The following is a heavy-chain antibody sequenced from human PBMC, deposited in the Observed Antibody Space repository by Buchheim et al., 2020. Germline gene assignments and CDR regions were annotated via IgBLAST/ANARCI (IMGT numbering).Heavy chain of an antibody. D-gene: IGHD5-24*01. J-gene: IGHJ4*02. CDR2: INPSGGST. V-gene: IGHV1-46*01. CDR3: ARGVRVLEMVTIGY. Sequence: PGQGLEWMGIINPSGGSTSYAQKFQGRVTMTRDTSTSTVYMELSSLRSEDAAVYYCARGVRVLEMVTIGYWGQGTL.